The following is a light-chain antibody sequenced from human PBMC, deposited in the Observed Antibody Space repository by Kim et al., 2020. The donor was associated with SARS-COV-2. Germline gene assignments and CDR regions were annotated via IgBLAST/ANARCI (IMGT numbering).Light chain of an antibody. CDR1: SGHSSYA. CDR2: LNSDGSH. J-gene: IGLJ1*01. CDR3: QTWGTGI. V-gene: IGLV4-69*01. Sequence: QPVLTQSPSASASLGASVKLTCTLSSGHSSYAIAWHQQQPEKSPRYLMKLNSDGSHSKGDGIPDRFSGSSSGAERYLTISSLQSEDEADYYCQTWGTGILGTVTKVTVL.